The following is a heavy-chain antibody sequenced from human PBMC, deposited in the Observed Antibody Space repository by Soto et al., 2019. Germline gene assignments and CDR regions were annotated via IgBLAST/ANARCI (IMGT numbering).Heavy chain of an antibody. D-gene: IGHD6-19*01. CDR2: ISAYNGNT. CDR3: ARDHGGSGWYFAFDI. J-gene: IGHJ3*02. Sequence: ASVKVSCKASGYTFTSYGISWVRQAPGQGLEWMGWISAYNGNTNYAQKLQGRVTMTTDTSTSTAYMELRSLRSGDTAVYYCARDHGGSGWYFAFDIWGQGTMVTVSS. CDR1: GYTFTSYG. V-gene: IGHV1-18*01.